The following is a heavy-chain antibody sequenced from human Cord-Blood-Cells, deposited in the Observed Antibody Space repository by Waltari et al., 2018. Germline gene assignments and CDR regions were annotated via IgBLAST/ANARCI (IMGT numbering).Heavy chain of an antibody. Sequence: EVQLVESGGGLVQPGGSLRLSCAASGFTFSSYWMHWVRQAPGKGLVWGSRINSDGSSTSYADSVKGRFTISRDNAKNTLYLQMNRLRAEDTAVYYCARAGIADAFDIWGQGTMVTVSS. CDR1: GFTFSSYW. D-gene: IGHD6-13*01. CDR3: ARAGIADAFDI. V-gene: IGHV3-74*01. J-gene: IGHJ3*02. CDR2: INSDGSST.